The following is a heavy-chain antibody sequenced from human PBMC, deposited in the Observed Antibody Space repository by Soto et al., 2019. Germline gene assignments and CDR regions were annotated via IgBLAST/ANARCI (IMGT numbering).Heavy chain of an antibody. D-gene: IGHD3-10*01. V-gene: IGHV1-8*01. CDR2: MNPNSGNT. CDR3: GRGVGSGSYYNQYNWFDP. Sequence: ASVKGSCKASGYTFTSYDINWVRQATGQGLEWMGWMNPNSGNTGYAQKFQGRVTMTRNTSISTAYMELSSLRSDDTAVYYCGRGVGSGSYYNQYNWFDPWGQGTLVTVS. CDR1: GYTFTSYD. J-gene: IGHJ5*02.